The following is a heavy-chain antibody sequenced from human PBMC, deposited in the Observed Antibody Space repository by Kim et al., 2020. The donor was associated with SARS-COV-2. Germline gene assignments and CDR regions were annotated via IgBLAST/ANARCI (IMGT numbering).Heavy chain of an antibody. CDR3: ARANYGAGYMDI. V-gene: IGHV4-59*12. CDR1: GGSMSNFY. D-gene: IGHD3-10*01. J-gene: IGHJ6*03. Sequence: SETLSLTCTVSGGSMSNFYWSWIRKPPGKGLEWIGYKFYSGSTNYNPSLKSRVTISIHTSKNQFSLSLSSVTAADTAVYYCARANYGAGYMDIWGKGTTV. CDR2: KFYSGST.